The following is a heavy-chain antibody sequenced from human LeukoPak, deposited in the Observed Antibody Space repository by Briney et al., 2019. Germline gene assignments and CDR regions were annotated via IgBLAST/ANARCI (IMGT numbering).Heavy chain of an antibody. CDR1: GFTFDDYG. CDR3: AREGLYYYGSGSYRIFDY. V-gene: IGHV3-20*04. Sequence: GGSLRLSCAASGFTFDDYGMSWVRQAPGKGLEWVSGINWNGGSTGYADSVKGRSTISRDNAKNSLYLQMNSLRAEDTALYYCAREGLYYYGSGSYRIFDYWGQGTLVTVSS. CDR2: INWNGGST. D-gene: IGHD3-10*01. J-gene: IGHJ4*02.